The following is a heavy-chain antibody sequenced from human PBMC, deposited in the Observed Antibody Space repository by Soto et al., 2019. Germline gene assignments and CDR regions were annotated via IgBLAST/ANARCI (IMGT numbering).Heavy chain of an antibody. CDR3: AKGLNYDFWSGYYNDY. D-gene: IGHD3-3*01. V-gene: IGHV3-23*01. Sequence: GSLRLSCEASGFTFSSYAIIWVGPAPWNGLEWVSAISGSGGSTYYADSVKGRFTISRDNSKNTLYLQMNNLRAEDTAVYYCAKGLNYDFWSGYYNDYWGQGTLVTVSS. CDR2: ISGSGGST. CDR1: GFTFSSYA. J-gene: IGHJ4*02.